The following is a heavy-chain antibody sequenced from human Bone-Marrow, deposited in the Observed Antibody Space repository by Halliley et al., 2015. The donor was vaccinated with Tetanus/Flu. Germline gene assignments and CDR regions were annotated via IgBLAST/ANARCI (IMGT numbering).Heavy chain of an antibody. CDR2: ISDDGMST. D-gene: IGHD1-7*01. CDR3: ARDRRAATTYYYGMDV. V-gene: IGHV3-74*01. Sequence: SRISDDGMSTRYADSVKDRFTISRDNARNTLYLQMNSLRAEDTAVYYCARDRRAATTYYYGMDVWGQGTTVTVSS. J-gene: IGHJ6*02.